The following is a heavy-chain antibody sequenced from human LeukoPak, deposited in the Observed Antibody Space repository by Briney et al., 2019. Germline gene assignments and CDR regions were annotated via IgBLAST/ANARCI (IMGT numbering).Heavy chain of an antibody. J-gene: IGHJ1*01. CDR2: INTYIGNT. D-gene: IGHD3-22*01. Sequence: GASVKVSCKASGYTFTSHGISWVRQAPGQGREWLGWINTYIGNTNYAQKFQGRVTVTTDTSTSTAYMELRSLRSDDTAVYYCARDDYYDSSGYYSLWGQGTLVTVSS. CDR1: GYTFTSHG. CDR3: ARDDYYDSSGYYSL. V-gene: IGHV1-18*01.